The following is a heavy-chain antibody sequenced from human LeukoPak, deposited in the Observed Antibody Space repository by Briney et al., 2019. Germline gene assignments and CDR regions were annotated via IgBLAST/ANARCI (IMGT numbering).Heavy chain of an antibody. Sequence: TGGSLRLSCAASGFTFSSYDMHWVRQATGKGLEWVSAIGTAGDTYYPGSVKGRFTISRENAKNSLYLQMNSLRAGDTAVYYCARVRYDSSGYYFFDYWGQGTLVTVSS. D-gene: IGHD3-22*01. CDR1: GFTFSSYD. CDR3: ARVRYDSSGYYFFDY. V-gene: IGHV3-13*01. J-gene: IGHJ4*02. CDR2: IGTAGDT.